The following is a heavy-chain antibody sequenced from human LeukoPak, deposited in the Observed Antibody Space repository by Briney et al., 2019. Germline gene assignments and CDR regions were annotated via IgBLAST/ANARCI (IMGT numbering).Heavy chain of an antibody. Sequence: GGSLRLSCAASGFTFSSSGMSWVRQTPGKGLELVSAISGGGDSTYYADSVKGRFTISRDNSKNTLYLQMNSLRAEDTAVYYCAKRFNRYSGRYYGDYWGQGTLVTVSS. D-gene: IGHD1-26*01. CDR1: GFTFSSSG. V-gene: IGHV3-23*01. J-gene: IGHJ4*02. CDR2: ISGGGDST. CDR3: AKRFNRYSGRYYGDY.